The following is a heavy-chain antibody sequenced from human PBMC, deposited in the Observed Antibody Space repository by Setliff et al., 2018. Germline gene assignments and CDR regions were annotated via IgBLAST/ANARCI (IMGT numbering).Heavy chain of an antibody. Sequence: GGSLRLSCAASGFTFSSYSMNWVRRAPGKGLEWVSYISGSGSTIYYADSVKGRFTVSRDNSKNSCFLEMNNLRVEDTATYYCAKDRVNDGFWDFDSWGQGIVVTVSS. V-gene: IGHV3-48*04. D-gene: IGHD2-21*01. CDR1: GFTFSSYS. CDR3: AKDRVNDGFWDFDS. J-gene: IGHJ4*02. CDR2: ISGSGSTI.